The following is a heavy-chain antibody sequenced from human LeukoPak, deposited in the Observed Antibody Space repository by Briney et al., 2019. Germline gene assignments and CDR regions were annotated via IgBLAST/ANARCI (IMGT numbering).Heavy chain of an antibody. CDR3: ARGGQWLVLSIVLVQNENFDY. J-gene: IGHJ4*02. CDR1: GYTFTGYY. V-gene: IGHV1-2*06. Sequence: ASVKVSCKASGYTFTGYYMHWVRQAPGQGLESMGRINPNSGGTNYAQKFQGRVTMTKDTSISTAYMELSRLRSDDTAVYYCARGGQWLVLSIVLVQNENFDYWGQGTLVTVSS. CDR2: INPNSGGT. D-gene: IGHD6-19*01.